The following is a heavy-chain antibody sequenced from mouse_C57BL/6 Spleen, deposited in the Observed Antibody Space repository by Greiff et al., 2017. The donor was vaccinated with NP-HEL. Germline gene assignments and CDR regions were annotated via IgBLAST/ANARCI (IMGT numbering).Heavy chain of an antibody. CDR3: ARRPYYGSSYNYAMDY. CDR1: GYTFTSYW. D-gene: IGHD1-1*01. Sequence: VQLQQPGAELVKPGASVKLSCKASGYTFTSYWMHWVKQRPGQGLEWIGMIHPNSGSTNYNEKFKSKATLTVYKSSSTAYMQLSSLTSEDSAVYYCARRPYYGSSYNYAMDYWGQGTSVTVSS. J-gene: IGHJ4*01. CDR2: IHPNSGST. V-gene: IGHV1-64*01.